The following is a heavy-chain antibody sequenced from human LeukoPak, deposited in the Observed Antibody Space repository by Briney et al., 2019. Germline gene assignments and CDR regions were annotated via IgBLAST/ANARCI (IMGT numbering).Heavy chain of an antibody. V-gene: IGHV3-74*01. J-gene: IGHJ4*02. CDR2: IFSDASST. CDR1: GLTFGSYW. CDR3: ARVLPNSGRYFDY. D-gene: IGHD6-19*01. Sequence: PGGSLNSSSEPLGLTFGSYWMPWSGQAPGKGLFWFSRIFSDASSTNYADSVKGRFTISRDNAKNTLYLQMNSLRADDTAVYYCARVLPNSGRYFDYWGQGTLVTVSS.